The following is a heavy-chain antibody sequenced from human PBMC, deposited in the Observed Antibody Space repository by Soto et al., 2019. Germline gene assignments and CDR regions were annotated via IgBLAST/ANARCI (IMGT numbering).Heavy chain of an antibody. CDR2: ISYDGSNK. V-gene: IGHV3-30-3*01. CDR1: GFTFSSYA. CDR3: ARDGPTGPVEPIHYYYYGMDV. J-gene: IGHJ6*02. Sequence: GGSLRLSCAASGFTFSSYAMHWVRQAPGKGLEWVAVISYDGSNKYYADSVKGRFTISRDNSKNTLYLQMNSLRAEDTAVYYCARDGPTGPVEPIHYYYYGMDVWGQGTTVTVSS. D-gene: IGHD2-2*02.